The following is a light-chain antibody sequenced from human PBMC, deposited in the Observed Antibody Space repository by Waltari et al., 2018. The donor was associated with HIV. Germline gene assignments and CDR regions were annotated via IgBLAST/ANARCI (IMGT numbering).Light chain of an antibody. Sequence: QSALTQPPSASGSPGQSVTIPCTGTSSDIGAYNYVAWYKQHPGRAPKLLLYDVNQRPSGVPGRFSGSKSGNRASLTVSGLQPDDEADYYCSSYAGSNNLLFGGGTKLTVL. V-gene: IGLV2-8*01. CDR3: SSYAGSNNLL. CDR1: SSDIGAYNY. CDR2: DVN. J-gene: IGLJ2*01.